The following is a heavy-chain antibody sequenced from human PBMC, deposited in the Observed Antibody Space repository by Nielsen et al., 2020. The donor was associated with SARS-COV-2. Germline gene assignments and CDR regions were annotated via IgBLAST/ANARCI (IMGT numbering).Heavy chain of an antibody. CDR3: AKEGSGWALDY. V-gene: IGHV3-20*04. J-gene: IGHJ4*02. Sequence: GESLKISCAASGFTFDDYGMSWVRQAPGKGLEWVSGINWNGGSTGYADSVKGRFTISRDNAKNSLYLQMNSLRAEDTAVYYCAKEGSGWALDYWGQGTLVTVSS. CDR2: INWNGGST. CDR1: GFTFDDYG. D-gene: IGHD6-19*01.